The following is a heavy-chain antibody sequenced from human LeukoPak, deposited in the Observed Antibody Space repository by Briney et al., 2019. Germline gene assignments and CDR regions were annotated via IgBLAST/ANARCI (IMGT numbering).Heavy chain of an antibody. D-gene: IGHD3-16*01. CDR1: GGSISGSNW. J-gene: IGHJ4*02. CDR2: IYHSGST. Sequence: SETLSLTCAVSGGSISGSNWWSWVRQPPGKGLEWIGEIYHSGSTNYNPSLKSRVTISVDKSKNQFSLKLSSVTAADTAVYYCARGSYYDHVWGSYFDYWGQGTLVTVSS. V-gene: IGHV4-4*02. CDR3: ARGSYYDHVWGSYFDY.